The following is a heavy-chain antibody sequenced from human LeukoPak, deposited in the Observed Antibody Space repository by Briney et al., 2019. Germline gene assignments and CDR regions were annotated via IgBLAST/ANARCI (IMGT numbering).Heavy chain of an antibody. CDR2: IRSKAYGGTT. CDR3: TRGRRATHDY. Sequence: GGSLRLSCAASGFTFSNHGMNWVRQAPGKGLEWVGFIRSKAYGGTTEYAASVKGRFTISRDDSKSIAYLRMNSLKTEDTAVYYCTRGRRATHDYWGQGTLVTVSS. V-gene: IGHV3-49*04. CDR1: GFTFSNHG. D-gene: IGHD1-26*01. J-gene: IGHJ4*02.